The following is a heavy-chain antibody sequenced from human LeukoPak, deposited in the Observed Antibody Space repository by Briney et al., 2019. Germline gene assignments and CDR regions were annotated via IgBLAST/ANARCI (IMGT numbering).Heavy chain of an antibody. CDR2: IYYSGST. V-gene: IGHV4-39*01. CDR3: ARHVRFLEWLSSCYFDY. J-gene: IGHJ4*02. CDR1: GGSISSSSYY. Sequence: SETLSLTCTVSGGSISSSSYYWGWIRQPPGKGLEWIGSIYYSGSTYYNPSLKSRGTISVDTSKSQFSLRLTSVTAADTAVYYCARHVRFLEWLSSCYFDYWGQGTLVTVSS. D-gene: IGHD3-3*01.